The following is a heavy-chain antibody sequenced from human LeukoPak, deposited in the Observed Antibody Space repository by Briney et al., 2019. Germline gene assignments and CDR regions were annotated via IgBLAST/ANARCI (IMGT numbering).Heavy chain of an antibody. V-gene: IGHV4-34*01. D-gene: IGHD6-19*01. CDR2: INHSGST. J-gene: IGHJ4*02. Sequence: SETLSLTCAVYGGSFSGYYWSWIRQPPGKGLEWIGEINHSGSTNYNPSLKSRVTMSVDSSKNQFSLKLSSVTAADTAVYYCARQDASSSGWYYFDCWGQGTLVTVS. CDR1: GGSFSGYY. CDR3: ARQDASSSGWYYFDC.